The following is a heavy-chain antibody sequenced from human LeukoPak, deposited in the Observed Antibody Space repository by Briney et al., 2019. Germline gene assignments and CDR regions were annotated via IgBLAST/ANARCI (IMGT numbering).Heavy chain of an antibody. CDR3: ARDNGLGYCSSTSCYLDY. D-gene: IGHD2-2*01. J-gene: IGHJ4*02. Sequence: GGSLRLSCAASGFTFSSYDMHWVRQAPGKGLEWVAVISYDGSNKYYADSVKGRFTISRDNAKNSLYLQMNSLRDEDTAVYYCARDNGLGYCSSTSCYLDYWGQGTLVTVSS. CDR2: ISYDGSNK. CDR1: GFTFSSYD. V-gene: IGHV3-30*03.